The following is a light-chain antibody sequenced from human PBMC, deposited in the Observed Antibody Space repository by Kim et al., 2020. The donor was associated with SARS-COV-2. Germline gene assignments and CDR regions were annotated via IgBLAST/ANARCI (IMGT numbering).Light chain of an antibody. V-gene: IGLV2-14*03. CDR3: TSYTRSSTWV. Sequence: PSIHISFTGTGSHSVAYNSVSWYPHHPGKAPKLIIYDVTKRPSGVSNHFSGSKSGNTASLTISGLQAEDEADYYCTSYTRSSTWVFGGGTQLTVL. CDR2: DVT. J-gene: IGLJ3*02. CDR1: GSHSVAYNS.